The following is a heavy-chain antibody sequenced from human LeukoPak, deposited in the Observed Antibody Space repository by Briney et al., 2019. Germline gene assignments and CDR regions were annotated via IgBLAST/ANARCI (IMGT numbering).Heavy chain of an antibody. D-gene: IGHD2-2*01. J-gene: IGHJ6*03. CDR1: GGSISSGSYY. CDR3: AREGCSSTSCYYYYYYYMDV. Sequence: SETLSLTCTVSGGSISSGSYYWSWIRQPAGKGLEWIGRIYTSGSTNYNPSLKSRVTISADTSKNQFSLKLSSVTAADTAVYYCAREGCSSTSCYYYYYYYMDVWGKGTTVTISS. CDR2: IYTSGST. V-gene: IGHV4-61*02.